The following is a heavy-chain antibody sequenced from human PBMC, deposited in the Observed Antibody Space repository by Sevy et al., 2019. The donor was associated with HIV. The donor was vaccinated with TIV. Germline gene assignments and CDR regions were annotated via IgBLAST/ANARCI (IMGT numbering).Heavy chain of an antibody. Sequence: ASVKVSCKASGYTFTDYYIHWVRQAPGHGLEWMAWINPNDGVTNYAQRFQGGVTVTRDTSVSTAYMELRGLRYDDTAIYYCARLTTMATSDLYGMDVWGQWTTVTVSS. CDR1: GYTFTDYY. D-gene: IGHD4-17*01. CDR3: ARLTTMATSDLYGMDV. V-gene: IGHV1-2*02. CDR2: INPNDGVT. J-gene: IGHJ6*02.